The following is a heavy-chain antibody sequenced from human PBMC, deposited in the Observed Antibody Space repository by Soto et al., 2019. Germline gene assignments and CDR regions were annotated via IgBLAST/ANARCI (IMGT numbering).Heavy chain of an antibody. CDR3: TRDRRIRGFDP. CDR1: GFTFSSYW. D-gene: IGHD4-17*01. CDR2: INSDGSSP. Sequence: GGSLRLSCEASGFTFSSYWMHWVRQGPGKGLEWLSVINSDGSSPNCADSVKGRFTVSRDNATNTLFRQMNSLRVDDTAGYYSTRDRRIRGFDPGGPGPLVAVSS. J-gene: IGHJ5*02. V-gene: IGHV3-74*01.